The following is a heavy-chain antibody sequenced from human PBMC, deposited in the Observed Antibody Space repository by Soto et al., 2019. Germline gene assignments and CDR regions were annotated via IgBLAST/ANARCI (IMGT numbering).Heavy chain of an antibody. Sequence: QAQLQQWGAGLLKPSETLSLTCAVYGGSFSGYYWSWIRQPPGKGLEWIGEINHSGSTNYNPSLKSRVTISVDTSKNQFSLKLSSVTAADTAVYYCAREATVSYFDYWGQGTLVTVSS. J-gene: IGHJ4*02. CDR2: INHSGST. V-gene: IGHV4-34*01. CDR1: GGSFSGYY. D-gene: IGHD4-4*01. CDR3: AREATVSYFDY.